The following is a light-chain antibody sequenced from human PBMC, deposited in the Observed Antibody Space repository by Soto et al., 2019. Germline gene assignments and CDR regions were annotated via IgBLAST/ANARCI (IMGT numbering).Light chain of an antibody. J-gene: IGKJ5*01. CDR2: ASS. CDR1: QGISSY. Sequence: IRLTQSRCSXSASLGDRVPSTCRASQGISSYLAWYQQKPGEVPKLLIYASSTLESGVPSRFSGSGSGTDFTLTISGLQPEDFATYFCQQLDSFPITFGQGTRLEIK. V-gene: IGKV1-9*01. CDR3: QQLDSFPIT.